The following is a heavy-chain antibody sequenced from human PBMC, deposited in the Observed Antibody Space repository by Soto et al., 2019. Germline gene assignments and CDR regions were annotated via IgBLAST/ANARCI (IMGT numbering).Heavy chain of an antibody. Sequence: EVQLVESGGGSVQPGGSLRLSWVASGITFSGYWMHWVRQVPGKGLVWVARVDSDGSGTSYADSVKGRFTISRDNAKNTLYLQMTSLRVEDTAVYYCATVFDHWGQGIPVTVSS. J-gene: IGHJ4*02. CDR1: GITFSGYW. CDR3: ATVFDH. V-gene: IGHV3-74*01. CDR2: VDSDGSGT.